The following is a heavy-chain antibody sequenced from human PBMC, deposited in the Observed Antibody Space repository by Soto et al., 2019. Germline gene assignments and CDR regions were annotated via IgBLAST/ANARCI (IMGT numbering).Heavy chain of an antibody. Sequence: SETLSLTCTVSGGSISSSSYYWGWIRQPPGKGLEWIGSIYYSGSTYYNPSLKSRVTISVDKSKNQFSLKVTSVTAADTAVYYCAILLRSTYGMDVWGQGTTVTVSS. D-gene: IGHD3-3*01. CDR3: AILLRSTYGMDV. CDR2: IYYSGST. J-gene: IGHJ6*02. V-gene: IGHV4-39*07. CDR1: GGSISSSSYY.